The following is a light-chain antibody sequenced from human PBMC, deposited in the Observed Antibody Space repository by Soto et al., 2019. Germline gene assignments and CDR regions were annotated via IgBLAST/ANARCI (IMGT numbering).Light chain of an antibody. CDR2: GAS. CDR3: QQYNTWPPT. J-gene: IGKJ1*01. Sequence: EIVMTQSPATLSVSPGERATLSCRASQSVSGNLAWYQQKPGQAPRLLIYGASTSATGIPARFSGSGSGTEFTLTISSLQSEDFAIYYCQQYNTWPPTFGQGTKVEIK. CDR1: QSVSGN. V-gene: IGKV3D-15*01.